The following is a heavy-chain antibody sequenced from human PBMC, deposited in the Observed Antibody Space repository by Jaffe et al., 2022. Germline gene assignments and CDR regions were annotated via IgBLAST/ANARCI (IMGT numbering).Heavy chain of an antibody. V-gene: IGHV3-48*01. CDR1: GFTFSSYS. D-gene: IGHD3-9*01. CDR2: ISSSSSTM. J-gene: IGHJ4*02. CDR3: ARVSPYYDILTGYYKYYFDY. Sequence: EVQLVESGGGLVQPGGSLRLSCAASGFTFSSYSMNWVRQAPGKGLEWVSYISSSSSTMYYADSVKGRFTISRDNVKNSLYLQMNSLRAEDTAVYYCARVSPYYDILTGYYKYYFDYWGQGTLVTVSS.